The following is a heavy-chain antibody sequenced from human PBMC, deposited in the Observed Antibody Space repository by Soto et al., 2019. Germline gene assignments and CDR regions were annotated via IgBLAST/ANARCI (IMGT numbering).Heavy chain of an antibody. Sequence: QVQLVQSGAEVKKPGSSVKVSCKASGGTFSSYTISWVRQAPGQGLEWMGMVIPILGIANYAQKFQGRVTIIADETTSTACMELSSLRSEDRAVDYCAGDVARYDYVWGCYRACWWGKGTPVTVSS. CDR2: VIPILGIA. J-gene: IGHJ4*02. V-gene: IGHV1-69*02. D-gene: IGHD3-16*02. CDR1: GGTFSSYT. CDR3: AGDVARYDYVWGCYRACW.